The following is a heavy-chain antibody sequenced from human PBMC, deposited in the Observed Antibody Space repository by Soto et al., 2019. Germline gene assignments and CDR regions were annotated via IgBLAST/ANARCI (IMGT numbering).Heavy chain of an antibody. CDR2: IKQDGSEK. J-gene: IGHJ4*02. V-gene: IGHV3-7*01. CDR3: AIHRYQLPPFDY. CDR1: GLTCRGHW. D-gene: IGHD2-2*01. Sequence: PGGSIRVSYTAAGLTCRGHWRSWVRQAPGKGLEWVANIKQDGSEKYYVDSVKGRFTISRDNAKNSLYLQMNSLRAEDTAVYYCAIHRYQLPPFDYWGQGTLVTVSS.